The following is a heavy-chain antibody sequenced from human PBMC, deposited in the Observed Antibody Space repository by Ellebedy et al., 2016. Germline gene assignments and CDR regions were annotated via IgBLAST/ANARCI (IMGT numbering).Heavy chain of an antibody. CDR1: GYTFTSYG. CDR2: ISAYNGNT. D-gene: IGHD3-22*01. CDR3: ARDQWGYYDSSGYSPYAFDI. J-gene: IGHJ3*02. V-gene: IGHV1-18*01. Sequence: ASVKVSCXASGYTFTSYGISWVRQAPGQGLEWMGWISAYNGNTNYAQKLQGRVTMTTDTSTSTAYMELRSLRSDDTAVYYCARDQWGYYDSSGYSPYAFDIWGQGTMVTVSS.